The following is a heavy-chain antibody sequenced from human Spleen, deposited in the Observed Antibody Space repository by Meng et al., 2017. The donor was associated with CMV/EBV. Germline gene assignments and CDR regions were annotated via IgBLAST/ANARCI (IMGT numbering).Heavy chain of an antibody. J-gene: IGHJ4*02. CDR1: GFNFSKAW. Sequence: GQLVESGGGLGKPGGSLRLSCAASGFNFSKAWMSVVRQSPGKGLEWVGRIKSSSDGGTTDYAAPVKGRFTISRDDSKNMVHVQMNSLKTEDTAIYYCTTGSYFWGQGTLVTVSS. CDR3: TTGSYF. D-gene: IGHD3-10*01. V-gene: IGHV3-15*01. CDR2: IKSSSDGGTT.